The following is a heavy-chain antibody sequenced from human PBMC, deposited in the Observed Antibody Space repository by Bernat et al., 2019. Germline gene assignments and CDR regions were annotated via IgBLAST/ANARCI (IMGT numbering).Heavy chain of an antibody. Sequence: QVQLQQWGAGLLKPSETLSLTCAVYGGSFSGHYWSWIRQPPGKGLEWIGEINHSGSTNYNPSLKSRVTISVDTSKNQFSLKLSSVTAADTAVYYCARVGRRAVVGYWGQGTLVTVSS. D-gene: IGHD2-15*01. CDR2: INHSGST. J-gene: IGHJ4*02. V-gene: IGHV4-34*01. CDR1: GGSFSGHY. CDR3: ARVGRRAVVGY.